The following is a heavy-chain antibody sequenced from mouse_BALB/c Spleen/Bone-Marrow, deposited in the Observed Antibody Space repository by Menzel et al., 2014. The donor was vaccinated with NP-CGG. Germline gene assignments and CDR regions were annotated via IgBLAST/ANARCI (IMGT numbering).Heavy chain of an antibody. V-gene: IGHV1-14*01. D-gene: IGHD1-1*01. Sequence: VQLQQSGPELVKPGASVKMSCKASGYTFTRYVIHWVRQKPGQGLDWIGYINPYNEGSKYNEKFKGGATLTSDKSSHTAYMELSSLTSDVSAVYYCARERDYGDYFDYWGQGTTLTVSS. CDR3: ARERDYGDYFDY. CDR1: GYTFTRYV. J-gene: IGHJ2*01. CDR2: INPYNEGS.